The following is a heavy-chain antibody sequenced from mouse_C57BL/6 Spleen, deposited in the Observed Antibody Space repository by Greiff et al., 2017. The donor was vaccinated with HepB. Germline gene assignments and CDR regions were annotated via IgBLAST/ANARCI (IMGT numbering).Heavy chain of an antibody. CDR3: ARKGDDSDWFAY. CDR1: GYTFTSYW. J-gene: IGHJ3*01. CDR2: IDPSDSET. D-gene: IGHD2-13*01. Sequence: VQLQQSGAELVRPGSSVKLSCKASGYTFTSYWMHWVKQRPIQGLEWIGNIDPSDSETHYNQKFKDKATLTVDKSSSTAYMQLSSLTSEDSAVSYCARKGDDSDWFAYWGQGTLVTVSA. V-gene: IGHV1-52*01.